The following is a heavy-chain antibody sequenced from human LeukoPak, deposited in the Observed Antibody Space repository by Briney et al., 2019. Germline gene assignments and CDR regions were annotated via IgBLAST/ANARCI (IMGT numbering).Heavy chain of an antibody. V-gene: IGHV1-69*06. CDR2: IIPIFGTA. J-gene: IGHJ5*02. CDR3: ARGGDYYIHNNWFDP. D-gene: IGHD1-26*01. Sequence: SVKVSCKASGGTFSSYAISWVRQAPGQGLEWMGGIIPIFGTANYAQKFEGRVTITADKSTSTAYMELSSLRSDDTAVYYCARGGDYYIHNNWFDPWGQGTLVTVSS. CDR1: GGTFSSYA.